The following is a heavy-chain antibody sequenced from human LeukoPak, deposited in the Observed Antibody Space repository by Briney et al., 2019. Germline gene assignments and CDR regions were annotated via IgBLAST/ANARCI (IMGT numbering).Heavy chain of an antibody. V-gene: IGHV1-46*01. CDR3: ARVNRRANAFDI. D-gene: IGHD1-14*01. J-gene: IGHJ3*02. Sequence: GASVKVSCKASGYTFTSYYIHWVRQAPGQGLEWMGIINPSGGSTSYAQKFQGRVTMTRNASISTAYMELSSLRSEDTAVYYCARVNRRANAFDIWGQGTMVTVSS. CDR1: GYTFTSYY. CDR2: INPSGGST.